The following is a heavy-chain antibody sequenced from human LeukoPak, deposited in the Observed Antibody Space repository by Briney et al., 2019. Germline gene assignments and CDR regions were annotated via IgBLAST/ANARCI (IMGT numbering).Heavy chain of an antibody. J-gene: IGHJ4*02. Sequence: GGSLRLSCAASGFTVSSNYMSWVRQAPGKRLEWVSGVSSSGTNTYYADSVKGRFTISRDNSKNTLYLQMNSLRAEDTAVYYCAKGGSSSWHSFDYWGQGTLVTVSS. CDR1: GFTVSSNY. CDR2: VSSSGTNT. CDR3: AKGGSSSWHSFDY. D-gene: IGHD6-13*01. V-gene: IGHV3-23*01.